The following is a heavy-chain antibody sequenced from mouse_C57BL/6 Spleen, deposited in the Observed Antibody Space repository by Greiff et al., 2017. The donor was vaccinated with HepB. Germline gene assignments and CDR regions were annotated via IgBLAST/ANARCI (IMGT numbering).Heavy chain of an antibody. V-gene: IGHV1-82*01. CDR2: IYPGDGAT. Sequence: QVQLKQSGPELVKPGASVKISCKASGYAFSSSWMNWVKQRPGKGLEWIGRIYPGDGATNYNGKFKGKATLTADKSSSTAYMQLSSLTSEDSAVYFCARRAIYYDYGGFAYWGQGTLVTVSA. J-gene: IGHJ3*01. CDR3: ARRAIYYDYGGFAY. D-gene: IGHD2-4*01. CDR1: GYAFSSSW.